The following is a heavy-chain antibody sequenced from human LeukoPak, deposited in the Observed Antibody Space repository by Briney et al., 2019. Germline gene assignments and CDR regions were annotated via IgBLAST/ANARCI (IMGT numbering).Heavy chain of an antibody. V-gene: IGHV4-39*07. Sequence: PSETLSLTCTVSGGSISSSSYYWGWIRQPPGKGLEWIGSIYYSGSTYYNPSLKSRVTISVDTSKNQFSLKLSSVTAADTAVYYCARVLPPGGRWVPAAWHYWGQGTLVTVSS. CDR1: GGSISSSSYY. CDR3: ARVLPPGGRWVPAAWHY. CDR2: IYYSGST. J-gene: IGHJ4*02. D-gene: IGHD2-2*01.